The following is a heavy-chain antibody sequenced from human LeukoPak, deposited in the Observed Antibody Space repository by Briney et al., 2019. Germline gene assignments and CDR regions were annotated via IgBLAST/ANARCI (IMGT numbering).Heavy chain of an antibody. J-gene: IGHJ4*02. CDR2: IYYSGST. V-gene: IGHV4-39*02. D-gene: IGHD3-3*01. CDR3: ARDLLRFLEWFPLYFDY. Sequence: SETLSLTCTVSGGSISSSSYYWGWIRQPPGTGLEWIGSIYYSGSTYYNPSLKSRVTISVDTSKNQFSLKLSSVTAADTAVYYCARDLLRFLEWFPLYFDYWGQGTLVTVSS. CDR1: GGSISSSSYY.